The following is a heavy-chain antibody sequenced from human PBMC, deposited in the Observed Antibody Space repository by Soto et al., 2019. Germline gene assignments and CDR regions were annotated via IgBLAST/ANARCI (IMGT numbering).Heavy chain of an antibody. V-gene: IGHV1-69*13. J-gene: IGHJ6*02. Sequence: ASVKVSCKASGGTFSSYAISWARQAPGQGLEWMGGIIPIFGTANYAQRFQGRVAITADESTSTAYMELSSLRSEDTAVYYCARVEYYYDSSGYYPPEWYYGMDVWGQGTMVTVSS. CDR3: ARVEYYYDSSGYYPPEWYYGMDV. D-gene: IGHD3-22*01. CDR2: IIPIFGTA. CDR1: GGTFSSYA.